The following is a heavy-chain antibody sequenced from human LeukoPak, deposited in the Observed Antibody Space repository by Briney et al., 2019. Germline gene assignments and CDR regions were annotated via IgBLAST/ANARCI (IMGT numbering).Heavy chain of an antibody. Sequence: SETLSLTCAVSGGSVSGHYWDWIRQPPGKGLEWLGYIYASGSANYHPSLKSRVTISLDTSQNHVSLRLTSVTADDTAVYYCAREAPGGSGWTYFDYWGQGSLVTVS. D-gene: IGHD6-19*01. CDR3: AREAPGGSGWTYFDY. V-gene: IGHV4-59*02. J-gene: IGHJ4*02. CDR1: GGSVSGHY. CDR2: IYASGSA.